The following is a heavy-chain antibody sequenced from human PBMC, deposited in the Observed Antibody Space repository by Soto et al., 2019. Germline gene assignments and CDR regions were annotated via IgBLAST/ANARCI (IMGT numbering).Heavy chain of an antibody. V-gene: IGHV4-30-4*01. CDR2: IYYSGSA. Sequence: SETLSLTCTVSGGPISTDNYYWTWIRQPPGKGLEWVGYIYYSGSAYYNPSLKSRVTISVGTSKDQFSLNVRSVTAADTAVYYCARDYDSGMEVWGQGTTGTVPS. D-gene: IGHD3-22*01. CDR1: GGPISTDNYY. J-gene: IGHJ6*02. CDR3: ARDYDSGMEV.